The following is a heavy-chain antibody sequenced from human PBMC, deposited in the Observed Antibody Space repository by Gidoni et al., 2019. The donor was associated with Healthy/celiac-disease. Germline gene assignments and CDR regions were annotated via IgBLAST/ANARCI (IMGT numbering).Heavy chain of an antibody. Sequence: QVQLQESGPGLVKPSETLSLPCTVSGGSISSYYWSWIRQPPGKGLEWIGYIYYSGSTNYNPSLKSRVTISVDTSKNQFSLKLSSVTAADTAVYYCARVGYYDRTFDYWGQGTLVTVSS. CDR3: ARVGYYDRTFDY. CDR1: GGSISSYY. J-gene: IGHJ4*02. CDR2: IYYSGST. D-gene: IGHD3-22*01. V-gene: IGHV4-59*01.